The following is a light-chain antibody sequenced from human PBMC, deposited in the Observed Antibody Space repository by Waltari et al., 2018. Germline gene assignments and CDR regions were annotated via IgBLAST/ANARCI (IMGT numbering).Light chain of an antibody. Sequence: SPLTHPSSVSGSPGQSITVSSRGPSSDLGSYNFFSWFQQYPDTAPKLIIFEVNKRPSGVSNRFSGSKSGNTASLTISGLQAGDEADYYCCSYAGSGIYVFGTGAKVTVL. V-gene: IGLV2-23*02. J-gene: IGLJ1*01. CDR3: CSYAGSGIYV. CDR1: SSDLGSYNF. CDR2: EVN.